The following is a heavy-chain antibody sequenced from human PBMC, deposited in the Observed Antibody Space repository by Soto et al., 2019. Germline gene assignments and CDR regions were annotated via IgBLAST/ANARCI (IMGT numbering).Heavy chain of an antibody. CDR2: INHSGST. Sequence: SETLSLTCAVYGGSFSGYYWSWIRQPPGKGLEWIGEINHSGSTNYNPSLKSRVTISVDTSKNQFSLKLSSVTAADTAVYYCARSSWYIIDWGQGTLVTVSS. J-gene: IGHJ4*02. V-gene: IGHV4-34*01. CDR1: GGSFSGYY. CDR3: ARSSWYIID. D-gene: IGHD6-13*01.